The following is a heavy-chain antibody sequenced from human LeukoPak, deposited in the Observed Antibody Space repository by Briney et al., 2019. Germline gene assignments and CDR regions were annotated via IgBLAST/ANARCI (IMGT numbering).Heavy chain of an antibody. CDR3: ASNGI. CDR1: GFTFSSYE. V-gene: IGHV3-7*01. Sequence: GGSLRLSCAASGFTFSSYEMHWVRQAPGKGLEWVANIKEDGSEKYYVDSVKGRFTISRDNAKNSLYPQMNSLRAEDTAVYYCASNGIWGQGALVTVSS. CDR2: IKEDGSEK. J-gene: IGHJ4*02. D-gene: IGHD1-14*01.